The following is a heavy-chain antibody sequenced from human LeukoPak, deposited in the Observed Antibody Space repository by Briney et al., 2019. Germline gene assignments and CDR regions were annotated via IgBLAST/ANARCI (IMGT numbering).Heavy chain of an antibody. CDR3: AKNSGRNSFDY. CDR2: ISGSGGST. J-gene: IGHJ4*02. V-gene: IGHV3-23*01. CDR1: GFTFSNYA. D-gene: IGHD1-26*01. Sequence: GGSLRLSCAASGFTFSNYAMSWVRQAPGKGLEWVSGISGSGGSTYYADSVKGRFTMSRDNSKNTLYLQMDSLRAEDTAMYYCAKNSGRNSFDYWGQGTLVTVSS.